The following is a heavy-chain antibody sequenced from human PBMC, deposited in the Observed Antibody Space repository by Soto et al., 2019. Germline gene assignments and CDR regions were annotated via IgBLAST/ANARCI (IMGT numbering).Heavy chain of an antibody. D-gene: IGHD3-22*01. V-gene: IGHV4-30-4*01. CDR1: GGSISSGDYY. Sequence: QVQLQESGPGLVKPSQTLSLTCTVSGGSISSGDYYWSWIRQPPGKGLEWIGYIYYSGSTYYNPSLKSRVTISVDTSKNQFSLKLSSVTAADTAVYYCARDDYYDSSGFATAAFDIWGQGTMVTVSS. J-gene: IGHJ3*02. CDR3: ARDDYYDSSGFATAAFDI. CDR2: IYYSGST.